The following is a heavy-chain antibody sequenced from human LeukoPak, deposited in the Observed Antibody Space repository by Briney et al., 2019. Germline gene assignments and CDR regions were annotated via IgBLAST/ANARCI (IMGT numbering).Heavy chain of an antibody. J-gene: IGHJ3*02. V-gene: IGHV4-59*01. CDR2: IYYGGST. CDR3: ARSHLEAFDI. CDR1: GGSISSYY. Sequence: SETLSLTCTVSGGSISSYYWSWIRQPPGKGLEWIGYIYYGGSTNYNPSLKSRVTISVDTSKNQFSLKLSSVTAADTAVYYCARSHLEAFDIWGQGTMVTVSS. D-gene: IGHD1-1*01.